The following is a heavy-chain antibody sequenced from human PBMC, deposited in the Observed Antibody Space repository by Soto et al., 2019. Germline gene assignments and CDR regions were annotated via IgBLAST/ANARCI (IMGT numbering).Heavy chain of an antibody. CDR3: TIEGEGIGTGGTDNDAFDL. Sequence: QVQLLQSGAEVRKPGASVRVSCEASGYTLSDYFMQWVRQAPGQGLEWMGWINPNTSYTHYAQNFQGRITMTSDTSINTAYMELNRLTSEDTAVYFCTIEGEGIGTGGTDNDAFDLCGQGTNVTVSS. J-gene: IGHJ3*01. D-gene: IGHD6-13*01. CDR2: INPNTSYT. CDR1: GYTLSDYF. V-gene: IGHV1-2*02.